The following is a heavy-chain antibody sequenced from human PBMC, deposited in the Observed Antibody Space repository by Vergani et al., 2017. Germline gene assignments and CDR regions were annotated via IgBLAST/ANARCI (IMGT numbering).Heavy chain of an antibody. D-gene: IGHD3-10*01. CDR1: LSSLSTTFS. Sequence: QVQLQESGPGLFTPSPTLSLSSPLSLSSLSTTFSSTFVPPPPRRGLEWFGEIYHSGSTNYNPSLKSRVTISVDKAKNQFSLKLSSVTAADTAVYDCARDLRPMVRGVVYGMDVWGQGTTVTVSS. CDR3: ARDLRPMVRGVVYGMDV. J-gene: IGHJ6*02. V-gene: IGHV4-4*02. CDR2: IYHSGST.